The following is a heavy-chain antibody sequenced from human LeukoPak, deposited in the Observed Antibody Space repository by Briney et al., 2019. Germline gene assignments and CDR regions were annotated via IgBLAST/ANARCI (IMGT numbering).Heavy chain of an antibody. D-gene: IGHD6-13*01. Sequence: GGSLRLSCAASGITFNSYTMNWVRQAPGKGLEWVSSISSSSSYIYYAASVKGRFTISRDNAKNSLYLQMNRLRAEDTAVYYCARGRSSWYGGDWFDPWGQGTLVTVSS. CDR3: ARGRSSWYGGDWFDP. V-gene: IGHV3-21*01. CDR1: GITFNSYT. J-gene: IGHJ5*02. CDR2: ISSSSSYI.